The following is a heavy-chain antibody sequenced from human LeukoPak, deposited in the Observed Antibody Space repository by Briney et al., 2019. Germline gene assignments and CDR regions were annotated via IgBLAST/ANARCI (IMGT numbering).Heavy chain of an antibody. V-gene: IGHV1-69*06. J-gene: IGHJ5*02. CDR2: IIPIFGTA. D-gene: IGHD3-9*01. CDR3: ARDLSYDILTGYSPGFDP. Sequence: SVKVSCKASGGTFSSYAISWVRQAPGQGLELMGGIIPIFGTANYAQKFQGRVTITADKSTSTAYMELSSLRSEDTAVYYCARDLSYDILTGYSPGFDPWGQGTLVTVSS. CDR1: GGTFSSYA.